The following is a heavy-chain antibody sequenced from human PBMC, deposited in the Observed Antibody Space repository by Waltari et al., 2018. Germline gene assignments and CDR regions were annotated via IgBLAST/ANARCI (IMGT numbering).Heavy chain of an antibody. V-gene: IGHV1-18*01. CDR1: GYTFTSYG. D-gene: IGHD1-1*01. J-gene: IGHJ3*02. CDR2: NSAYNGNT. CDR3: ARDSIGKGLVSSPAFDI. Sequence: QVQLVQSGAEVKKPGASVKVSCKASGYTFTSYGISWVRQAPGQGLEWMGWNSAYNGNTNDAQKLQGRVTMATDTATSTAYMELRSLRSDDTAVYYCARDSIGKGLVSSPAFDIWGQGTMVTVSS.